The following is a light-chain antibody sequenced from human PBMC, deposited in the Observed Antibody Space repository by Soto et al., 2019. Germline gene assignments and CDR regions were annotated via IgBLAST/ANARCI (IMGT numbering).Light chain of an antibody. CDR3: QKLFDSPIT. CDR1: QVISTS. V-gene: IGKV1-9*01. J-gene: IGKJ5*01. Sequence: DIQLTQSPSFLSPSIGESVTITCRASQVISTSLAWYQVKPGKAPKLLIYAASTLESGVPSRFSATVSGTEFSLTITSLQPEDFATYYCQKLFDSPITFCPGTRLEIK. CDR2: AAS.